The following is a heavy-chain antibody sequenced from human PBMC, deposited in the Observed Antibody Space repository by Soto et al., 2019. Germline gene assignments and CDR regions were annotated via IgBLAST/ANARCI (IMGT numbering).Heavy chain of an antibody. Sequence: QVTLKESGPVLVNPTETLTLTCSVSGFSLNYPRMGVSWVRQPPGEALEWLAHISSNDEKSYITSLKSRLTIFKDASKSQVVLTMTNMDPVDTATYYCARTPHGPRELDYWGQGILVTVSS. CDR2: ISSNDEK. CDR3: ARTPHGPRELDY. D-gene: IGHD4-17*01. J-gene: IGHJ4*02. CDR1: GFSLNYPRMG. V-gene: IGHV2-26*01.